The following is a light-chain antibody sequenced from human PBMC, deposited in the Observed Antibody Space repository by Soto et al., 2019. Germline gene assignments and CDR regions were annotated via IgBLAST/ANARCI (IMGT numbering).Light chain of an antibody. V-gene: IGKV3-20*01. CDR1: QSISSNY. CDR2: DAS. CDR3: QQYGDSPT. J-gene: IGKJ1*01. Sequence: EIVLTQSPGTLSLSPGERATLSCRASQSISSNYVAWYQQKPGQAPRLLIYDASTRATGIPNRYSGSGSGTDFTLTISRLEPEYFEVFYCQQYGDSPTFGHRSKVDI.